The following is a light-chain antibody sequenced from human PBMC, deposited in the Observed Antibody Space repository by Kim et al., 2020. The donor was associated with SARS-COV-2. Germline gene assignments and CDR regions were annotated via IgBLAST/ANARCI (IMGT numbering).Light chain of an antibody. Sequence: GQSITISCTGTSSDVGGYNYVSWYQQHPGKAPKLMIYDVSNRPSGVSNCYSGSKSGNTASLTISGLQAEDEADYYCSSYTSSSTLVFGGGTQLTVL. V-gene: IGLV2-14*03. CDR3: SSYTSSSTLV. CDR1: SSDVGGYNY. CDR2: DVS. J-gene: IGLJ2*01.